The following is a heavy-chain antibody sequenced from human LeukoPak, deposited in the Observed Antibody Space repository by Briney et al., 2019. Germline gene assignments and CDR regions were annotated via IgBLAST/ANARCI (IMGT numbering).Heavy chain of an antibody. J-gene: IGHJ4*02. V-gene: IGHV3-23*01. CDR2: ISGSGGST. D-gene: IGHD6-19*01. CDR3: AKSYSSGWNYFDY. Sequence: GGSLRLSCTASGFTFSSYAMSWVRQAPGKGLEWVSAISGSGGSTYYADSVKGRFTISRDNSKNTLYLQMNSLRAEDTAVYYCAKSYSSGWNYFDYWGQGTLVTVSS. CDR1: GFTFSSYA.